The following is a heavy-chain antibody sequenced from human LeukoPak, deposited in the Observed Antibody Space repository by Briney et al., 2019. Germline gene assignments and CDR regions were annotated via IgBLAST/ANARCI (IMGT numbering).Heavy chain of an antibody. V-gene: IGHV3-74*01. CDR3: ARDSSSGWIAVAGWKY. Sequence: GGSLRLSCAASGFTFSSYWMHWVRHAPGKGLVWVSRINSDGSSTSYADSVKGRFTISRDNAKNTLYLQMNSLRAEDTAVYYCARDSSSGWIAVAGWKYWGQGTLVTVSS. D-gene: IGHD6-19*01. CDR1: GFTFSSYW. CDR2: INSDGSST. J-gene: IGHJ4*02.